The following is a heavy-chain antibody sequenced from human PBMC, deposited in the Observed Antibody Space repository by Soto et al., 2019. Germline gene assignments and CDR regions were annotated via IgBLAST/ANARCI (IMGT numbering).Heavy chain of an antibody. CDR3: ARDRKYDLLTRRAYYYAMDL. V-gene: IGHV4-59*01. J-gene: IGHJ6*02. Sequence: SETLSLTCTVSGGSISNSYWSWIRQPPGKGLEWIGYMYYTGSTSYNPSLKSRVTISVDRSKNQFSLKLSSVTAADTAVYYCARDRKYDLLTRRAYYYAMDLWGQGTTVTVSS. D-gene: IGHD3-9*01. CDR1: GGSISNSY. CDR2: MYYTGST.